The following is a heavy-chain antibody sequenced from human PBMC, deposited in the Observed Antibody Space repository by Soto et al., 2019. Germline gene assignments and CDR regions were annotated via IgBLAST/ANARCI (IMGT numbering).Heavy chain of an antibody. CDR1: GFTLSDYT. D-gene: IGHD2-15*01. J-gene: IGHJ4*02. CDR3: TIYRKGDTHGGGH. CDR2: ISSSGDYI. Sequence: PGGSLRLSCAACGFTLSDYTMNWVRQAPGKGLEWVSSISSSGDYIYYADSLKGRFTISRDSPKSSLYLQMNSLRAEDTAVYYCTIYRKGDTHGGGHWGQGSLFTVSS. V-gene: IGHV3-21*01.